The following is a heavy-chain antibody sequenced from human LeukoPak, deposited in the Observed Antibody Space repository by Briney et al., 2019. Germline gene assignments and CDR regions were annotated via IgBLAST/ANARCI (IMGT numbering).Heavy chain of an antibody. CDR1: GGSISRGDW. Sequence: SESLSLTCAVSGGSISRGDWWSWVRQPPGKGLEWIGYVYYSGSTYYNPSLKSRVTISVDTSKNQFSLKLSSVTAADTAVYYCARSSYYYDSSGYYYPDAFDIWGQGTMVTVSS. CDR2: VYYSGST. D-gene: IGHD3-22*01. J-gene: IGHJ3*02. CDR3: ARSSYYYDSSGYYYPDAFDI. V-gene: IGHV4-31*11.